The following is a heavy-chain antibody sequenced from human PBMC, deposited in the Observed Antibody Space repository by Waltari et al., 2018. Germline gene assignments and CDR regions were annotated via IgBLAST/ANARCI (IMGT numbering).Heavy chain of an antibody. Sequence: QVQLQQWGAGLLKPSETLSLTCAVYGGSLSDYYWSWIRQPPGKGLEWIGEINHSGSTNYNPSLKSRVTISVDTSKNQFSLKLSSVTAADTAVYYCARGPNYDFWSGYWEAGYWGQGTLVTVSS. CDR3: ARGPNYDFWSGYWEAGY. D-gene: IGHD3-3*01. V-gene: IGHV4-34*01. CDR1: GGSLSDYY. J-gene: IGHJ4*02. CDR2: INHSGST.